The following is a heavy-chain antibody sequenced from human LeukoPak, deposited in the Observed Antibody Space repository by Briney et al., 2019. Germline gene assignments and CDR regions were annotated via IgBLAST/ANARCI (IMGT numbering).Heavy chain of an antibody. CDR2: ISAYNGNT. CDR1: GYTFTTYA. V-gene: IGHV1-18*01. D-gene: IGHD2-2*01. J-gene: IGHJ6*02. Sequence: ASVKVSCKASGYTFTTYAMHWVRQAPGQRLEWMGWISAYNGNTNYAQKLQGRVTMTTDTSTSTAYMELRSLRSDDTAVYYCARERKADIVVVPAADPIYYYYYGMDVWGQGTTVTVSS. CDR3: ARERKADIVVVPAADPIYYYYYGMDV.